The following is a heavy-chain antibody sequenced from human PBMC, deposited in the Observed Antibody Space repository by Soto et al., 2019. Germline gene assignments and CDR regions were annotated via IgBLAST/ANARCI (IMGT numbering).Heavy chain of an antibody. CDR1: GGSISYYY. CDR2: LYYSGST. J-gene: IGHJ5*02. CDR3: AKWKGGSGSGDWFDP. D-gene: IGHD3-10*01. V-gene: IGHV4-59*08. Sequence: QVQLQESGPGLVKPSETLSLTCTVSGGSISYYYWSWIRQPPGKGLEWIGNLYYSGSTKYNPSLNSRVPISVDTSTNQFSLKLSSVTAADTAVYYYAKWKGGSGSGDWFDPWGQGTLVTVSS.